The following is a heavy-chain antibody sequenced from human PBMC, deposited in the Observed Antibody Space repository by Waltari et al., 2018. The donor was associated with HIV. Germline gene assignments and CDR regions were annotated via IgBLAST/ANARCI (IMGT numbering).Heavy chain of an antibody. CDR2: TYYRSKWYN. Sequence: VQLQQSGPGLVQPSQTLSLTRAISGDSVSSNSAAWNWTRHSPPRDLEWLGRTYYRSKWYNDYAVSVKSRITINPDTSKNQFSLQLYSVTPEDTAVYYCARDPLDCSGGSCYAGAFDIWGQGTMVTVSS. D-gene: IGHD2-15*01. V-gene: IGHV6-1*01. CDR3: ARDPLDCSGGSCYAGAFDI. CDR1: GDSVSSNSAA. J-gene: IGHJ3*02.